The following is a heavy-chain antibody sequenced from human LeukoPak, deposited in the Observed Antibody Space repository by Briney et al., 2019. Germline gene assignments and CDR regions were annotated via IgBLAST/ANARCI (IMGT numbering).Heavy chain of an antibody. CDR2: IYYSGST. CDR3: ARPMVRGVITAPGY. J-gene: IGHJ4*02. V-gene: IGHV4-38-2*01. Sequence: SETLSLTCAVSGYSISSSYYWGWIRQPPGKGLEWIGSIYYSGSTYYNPSLKSRVTISVDTSKNQFSLKLSSVTAADTAVYYCARPMVRGVITAPGYWGQGTLVTVSS. D-gene: IGHD3-10*01. CDR1: GYSISSSYY.